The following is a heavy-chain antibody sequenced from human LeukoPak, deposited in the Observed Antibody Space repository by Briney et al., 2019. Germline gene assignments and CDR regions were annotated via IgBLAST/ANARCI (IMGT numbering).Heavy chain of an antibody. CDR2: IYTSGST. V-gene: IGHV4-61*02. J-gene: IGHJ4*02. CDR3: ARVTTGGYYNC. Sequence: SETLSLTCTVSGGSISSCSYYWSWIRQPAAKGLEWIGRIYTSGSTNYNPSLKSRVTISVDTSKNQFSLKLSSVTAADTAVYYCARVTTGGYYNCWGQGTLVTVSS. CDR1: GGSISSCSYY. D-gene: IGHD3-22*01.